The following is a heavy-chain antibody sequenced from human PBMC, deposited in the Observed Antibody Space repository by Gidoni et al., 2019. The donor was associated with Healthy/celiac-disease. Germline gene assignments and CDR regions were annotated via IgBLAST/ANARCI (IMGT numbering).Heavy chain of an antibody. V-gene: IGHV4-39*01. CDR3: ARATDSSGWTIDY. CDR2: IYYSGST. D-gene: IGHD6-19*01. J-gene: IGHJ4*02. CDR1: GGSISSSSYY. Sequence: QLQLQESGPGLVKPSETLSLTCSVSGGSISSSSYYWGWIRQPPGKGLEWIGSIYYSGSTYYNPSLKSRVTISVDTSKNQFSLKLSSVTAADTAVYYCARATDSSGWTIDYWGQGTLVTVSS.